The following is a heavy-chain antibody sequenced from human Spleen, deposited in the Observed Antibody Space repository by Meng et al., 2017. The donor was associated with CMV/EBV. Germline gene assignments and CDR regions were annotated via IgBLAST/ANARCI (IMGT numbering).Heavy chain of an antibody. CDR3: AKLRGIVVVPAAIFDY. J-gene: IGHJ4*02. D-gene: IGHD2-2*01. CDR2: ISGSGGST. V-gene: IGHV3-23*01. CDR1: GFTFSSYA. Sequence: LSLTCAASGFTFSSYAMSWVRQAPGKGLEWVSAISGSGGSTYYADSVKGRFTISRDNSKNTLYLQMNSLRAEDTAVYYCAKLRGIVVVPAAIFDYWGQGTLVTVSS.